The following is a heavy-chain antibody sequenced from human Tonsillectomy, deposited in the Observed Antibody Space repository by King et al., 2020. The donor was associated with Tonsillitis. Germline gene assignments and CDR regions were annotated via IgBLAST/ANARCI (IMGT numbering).Heavy chain of an antibody. J-gene: IGHJ3*02. CDR2: IGTAGDT. CDR1: GFTFSSYD. D-gene: IGHD3-22*01. Sequence: VQLVEFGGGLVQPGGSLRLSCAASGFTFSSYDMHWVRQATGKGLEWVSAIGTAGDTYYPGSVKSRFTISRENAKNSLYLQMNSLRAGDTAVYYCAREGGDYYDSSGYYQAGAFDIWGQGTMVTVSS. CDR3: AREGGDYYDSSGYYQAGAFDI. V-gene: IGHV3-13*01.